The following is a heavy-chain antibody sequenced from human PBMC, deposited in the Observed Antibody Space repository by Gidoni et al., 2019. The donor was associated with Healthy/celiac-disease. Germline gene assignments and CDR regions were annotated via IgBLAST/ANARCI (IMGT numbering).Heavy chain of an antibody. Sequence: EVQLLESGGGLVQPGGSLRLSCAASGFTFSSYAMSWVRHAPGKGLEWVSAISGSGGSTYYADSVKGRFTIYRDNSKNTLYLQMNSLRAEDTAVYYCAKDHPGTTVTPPTDAFDIWGQGTMVTVSS. J-gene: IGHJ3*02. CDR2: ISGSGGST. CDR3: AKDHPGTTVTPPTDAFDI. D-gene: IGHD4-17*01. V-gene: IGHV3-23*01. CDR1: GFTFSSYA.